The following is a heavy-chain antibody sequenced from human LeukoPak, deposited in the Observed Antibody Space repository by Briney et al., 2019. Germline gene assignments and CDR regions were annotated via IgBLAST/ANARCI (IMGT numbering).Heavy chain of an antibody. Sequence: GGSLRLSCAASGFTFSSYWMSWVRQAPGKGMEWVANIKQEGREKYYVDSVKGRFTISRDNAKNSLYLQMNSLRAEDTAVYYCARDTGPIFGVVTQYNWFDPWGQGTLVTVSS. D-gene: IGHD3-3*01. CDR2: IKQEGREK. V-gene: IGHV3-7*01. CDR1: GFTFSSYW. CDR3: ARDTGPIFGVVTQYNWFDP. J-gene: IGHJ5*02.